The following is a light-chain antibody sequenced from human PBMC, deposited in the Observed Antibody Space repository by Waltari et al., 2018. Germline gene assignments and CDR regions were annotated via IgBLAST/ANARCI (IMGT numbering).Light chain of an antibody. V-gene: IGLV2-11*01. CDR1: SSDVGAFKY. CDR3: CAYGGYNIDWV. Sequence: QSALTQPRPVSGSPGLSVTISCTGASSDVGAFKYVPWFQHHPVKAPKLIIYDINKRPLGGPERFSGSKAGNTASLTISGLQAEDEADYFGCAYGGYNIDWVFGGGTKLTVL. J-gene: IGLJ3*02. CDR2: DIN.